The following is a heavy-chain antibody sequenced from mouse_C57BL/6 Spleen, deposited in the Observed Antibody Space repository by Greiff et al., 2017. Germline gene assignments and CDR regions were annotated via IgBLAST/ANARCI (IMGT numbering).Heavy chain of an antibody. CDR2: ISSGSSTI. CDR1: GFTFSDYG. V-gene: IGHV5-17*01. J-gene: IGHJ4*01. D-gene: IGHD2-3*01. CDR3: ALDGTGAMDY. Sequence: EVKLQESGGGLVKPGGSLKLSCAASGFTFSDYGMHWVRQAPEKGLEWVAYISSGSSTIYYADTVKGRFTISRDNAKNTLFLQMTSLRSEDTAMYYCALDGTGAMDYWGQGTSVTVSS.